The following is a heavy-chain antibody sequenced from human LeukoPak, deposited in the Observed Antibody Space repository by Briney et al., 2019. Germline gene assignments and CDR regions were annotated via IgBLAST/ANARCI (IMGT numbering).Heavy chain of an antibody. CDR2: IYHSGST. CDR1: GYSISSGYY. CDR3: ARDPLSRDYGGNSGAFDI. J-gene: IGHJ3*02. Sequence: SETLSLTCTVSGYSISSGYYWGWIRQPPGKGLEWIGSIYHSGSTYYNPSLKSRVTISVDTSKNQFSLKLSSVTAADTAVYYCARDPLSRDYGGNSGAFDIWGQGTMVTVSS. D-gene: IGHD4-23*01. V-gene: IGHV4-38-2*02.